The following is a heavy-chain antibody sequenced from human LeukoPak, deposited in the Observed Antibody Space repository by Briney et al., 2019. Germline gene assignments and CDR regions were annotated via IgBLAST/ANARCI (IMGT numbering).Heavy chain of an antibody. J-gene: IGHJ6*03. Sequence: GGSLRLSCAASGLTFSSYWMSWVRQAPGKGLEWVSYISSSGTTVYYADSVKGRFTISRDNAKNSLFLQMNSLRAEDTAVYYCAKAGYSDYPYYYYYMDVWGKGTTVTVSS. D-gene: IGHD4-11*01. CDR1: GLTFSSYW. V-gene: IGHV3-48*04. CDR3: AKAGYSDYPYYYYYMDV. CDR2: ISSSGTTV.